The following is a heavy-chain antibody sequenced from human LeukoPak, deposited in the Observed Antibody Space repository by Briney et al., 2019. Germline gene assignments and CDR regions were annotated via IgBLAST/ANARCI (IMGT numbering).Heavy chain of an antibody. J-gene: IGHJ4*02. V-gene: IGHV1-46*01. CDR1: GYTFSSYY. CDR3: ARDYYYGSGSYIY. Sequence: ASVKVSCKASGYTFSSYYMHWVRQAPGQEVEGMGIINPSSGSTSYAQKFPGRVTMTRDTSTSTVYMELSSLRSEDTDVYYCARDYYYGSGSYIYWGQGTLVTVSS. CDR2: INPSSGST. D-gene: IGHD3-10*01.